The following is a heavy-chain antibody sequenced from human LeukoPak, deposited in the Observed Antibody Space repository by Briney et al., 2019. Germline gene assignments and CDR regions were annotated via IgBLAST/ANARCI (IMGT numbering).Heavy chain of an antibody. Sequence: GGSLRLSCAASGFTFSSYSMNWVRQAPVKGLEWVAVIWYDGSNKYYADSVKGRFTISRDNSKNTLYLQMNSLRAEDTAVYYCARVVVYAFDIWGQGTMVTVSS. J-gene: IGHJ3*02. CDR1: GFTFSSYS. V-gene: IGHV3-33*08. CDR2: IWYDGSNK. D-gene: IGHD3-22*01. CDR3: ARVVVYAFDI.